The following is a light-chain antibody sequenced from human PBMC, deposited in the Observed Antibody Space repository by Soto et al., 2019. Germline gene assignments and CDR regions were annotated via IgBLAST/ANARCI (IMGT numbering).Light chain of an antibody. CDR2: GAS. J-gene: IGKJ5*01. CDR1: QSVSSSY. Sequence: EIVLTQSPGTLSLSPGERATLSCSASQSVSSSYLAWYQQKPGQAPRLLIYGASSRATGIPDRFSGGGSGTDFSLTISRLDPEDFAVYYCQQYSSSPITFGQGTRLEIK. CDR3: QQYSSSPIT. V-gene: IGKV3-20*01.